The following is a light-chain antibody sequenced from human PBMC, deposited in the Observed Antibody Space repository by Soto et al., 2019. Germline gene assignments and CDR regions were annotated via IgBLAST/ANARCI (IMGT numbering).Light chain of an antibody. V-gene: IGKV3D-20*02. J-gene: IGKJ5*01. CDR1: QSVNSNY. CDR2: AAS. Sequence: EIVMTQSPATLSVSPGERATLSCRASQSVNSNYLAWYQQKPGQAPSLLIYAASRGATGIPDRFSGSGSGTDFTLTISRLEPEDFAIYYCHQLKSYPITFGQGTRLEIK. CDR3: HQLKSYPIT.